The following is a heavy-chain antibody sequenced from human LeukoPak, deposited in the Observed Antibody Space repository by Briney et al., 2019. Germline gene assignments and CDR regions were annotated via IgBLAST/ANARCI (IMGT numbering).Heavy chain of an antibody. V-gene: IGHV1-3*01. CDR2: INAGNGNT. Sequence: ASVKVSCKASGYTFTSYAMHWVRQAPGQRLEWMGWINAGNGNTKYSQKFQGRVTITRDTSASTAYMELSSLRSEDTAVYYCARDVRLGELSLPYYFDYWGQGTLVTVSS. J-gene: IGHJ4*02. D-gene: IGHD3-16*02. CDR3: ARDVRLGELSLPYYFDY. CDR1: GYTFTSYA.